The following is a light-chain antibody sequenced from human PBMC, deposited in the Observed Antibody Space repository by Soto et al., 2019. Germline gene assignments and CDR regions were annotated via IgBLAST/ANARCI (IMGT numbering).Light chain of an antibody. Sequence: AIQLTHSPSSLSASVGDRVTITCRASQDINSRLVWYQQKPGKAPNLLISDAFTLRSGVPSRFSGSGSGTDFALTISSLQPEDFATYYCQQFHTYPHTFGPGTKVDIK. V-gene: IGKV1-13*02. CDR3: QQFHTYPHT. CDR2: DAF. CDR1: QDINSR. J-gene: IGKJ3*01.